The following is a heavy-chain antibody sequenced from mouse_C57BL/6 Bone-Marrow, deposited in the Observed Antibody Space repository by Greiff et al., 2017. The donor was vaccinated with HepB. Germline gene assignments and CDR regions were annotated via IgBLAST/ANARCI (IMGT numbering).Heavy chain of an antibody. V-gene: IGHV3-8*01. D-gene: IGHD2-3*01. CDR2: ISYSGST. J-gene: IGHJ3*01. Sequence: EVQLQQSGPGLAKPSQTLSLTCSVTGYSITSDYWNWIRKFPGNKLEYMGYISYSGSTYYNPSLKSRISITRDTSKNQYYLQLNSVTTEDTATYYCASGRYDGYSWFAYWGQGTLVTVSA. CDR3: ASGRYDGYSWFAY. CDR1: GYSITSDY.